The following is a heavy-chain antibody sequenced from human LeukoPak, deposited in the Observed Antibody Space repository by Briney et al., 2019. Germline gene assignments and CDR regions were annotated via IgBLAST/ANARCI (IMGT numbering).Heavy chain of an antibody. Sequence: GGSVRLSCVAPGFTFSENWMHWVRHAPGKGLAWVSHINRDGGLTNYADSVKGRFTISRDNARDTVYLQMSSLRVEDTAIYFCAREEHRLAEAGTSAFDLGGQGTLVTVSP. D-gene: IGHD6-13*01. CDR1: GFTFSENW. V-gene: IGHV3-74*01. CDR3: AREEHRLAEAGTSAFDL. J-gene: IGHJ3*01. CDR2: INRDGGLT.